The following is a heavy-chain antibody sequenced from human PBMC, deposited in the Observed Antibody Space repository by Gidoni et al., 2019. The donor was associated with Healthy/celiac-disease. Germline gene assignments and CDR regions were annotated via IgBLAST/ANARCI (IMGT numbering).Heavy chain of an antibody. CDR2: IVVGSGNT. J-gene: IGHJ4*02. CDR1: GFTFTSSA. D-gene: IGHD1-26*01. CDR3: AAPGPLVGATTLDY. Sequence: QMQLVPSGPEVQKPGTSVKVSCMASGFTFTSSAVQWVRRARGQRLEWIGWIVVGSGNTNDAQKFQERVTITRDMFTSTAYMELSSLRSEETAVYYCAAPGPLVGATTLDYWGQGTLVTVSS. V-gene: IGHV1-58*01.